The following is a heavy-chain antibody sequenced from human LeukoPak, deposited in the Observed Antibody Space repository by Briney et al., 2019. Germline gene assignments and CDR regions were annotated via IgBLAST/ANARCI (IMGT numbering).Heavy chain of an antibody. CDR1: GFTFRTYW. D-gene: IGHD3-22*01. Sequence: GGSLRLSRAASGFTFRTYWMHWVRQSPGKGLVWVSRINSDGIGSSYADSVKGRFTISRDNAKNTLYLQMNSLTAEDTAVYYCARDDLPWDSSGFDVWGQGTMVTVPS. J-gene: IGHJ3*01. CDR3: ARDDLPWDSSGFDV. V-gene: IGHV3-74*01. CDR2: INSDGIGS.